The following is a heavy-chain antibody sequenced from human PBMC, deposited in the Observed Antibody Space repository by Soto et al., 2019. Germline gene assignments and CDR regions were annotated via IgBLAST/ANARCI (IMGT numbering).Heavy chain of an antibody. CDR1: GFTFSNAW. D-gene: IGHD2-8*01. CDR2: IKSKTDGGTT. CDR3: TKSIHCTNGVCSDY. J-gene: IGHJ4*02. Sequence: EVQLVESGGGLVKPGGSLRLSCAASGFTFSNAWMSWVRQAPGKGLEWVGRIKSKTDGGTTDYAAPVKGRFTISRDDSKNTLYLQMNSLKTEDTAVYYCTKSIHCTNGVCSDYWGQGTLDTVSS. V-gene: IGHV3-15*01.